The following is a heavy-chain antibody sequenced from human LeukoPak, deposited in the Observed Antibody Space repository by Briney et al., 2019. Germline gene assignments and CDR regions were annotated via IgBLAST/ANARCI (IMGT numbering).Heavy chain of an antibody. J-gene: IGHJ6*04. D-gene: IGHD3-10*02. V-gene: IGHV3-48*03. CDR2: ISDSGGRT. CDR3: AELGITMIGGV. CDR1: GFTLSSYE. Sequence: GGSLRLSCAASGFTLSSYEMNWVRQAPGKGLEWVSSISDSGGRTYHADSVKGRFTISRDNAKNSLYLQMNSLRAEDTAVYYCAELGITMIGGVWGKGTTVTISS.